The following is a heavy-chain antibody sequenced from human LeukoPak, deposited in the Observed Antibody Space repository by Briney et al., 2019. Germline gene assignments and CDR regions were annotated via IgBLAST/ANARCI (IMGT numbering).Heavy chain of an antibody. V-gene: IGHV4-61*02. CDR2: IYPSGSI. D-gene: IGHD6-19*01. J-gene: IGHJ4*02. CDR3: AREGRLVRAFDY. Sequence: SETLSLTCSVSGASISSGSYYWSWIRQPAGKGLEWIGLIYPSGSINNNPSLKSRVTISLDTSKNLFSLRLSSVTAADTAVYYCAREGRLVRAFDYWGQGTLVTVSS. CDR1: GASISSGSYY.